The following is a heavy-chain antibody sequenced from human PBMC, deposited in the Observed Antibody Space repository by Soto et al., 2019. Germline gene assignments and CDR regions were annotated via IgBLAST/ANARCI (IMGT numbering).Heavy chain of an antibody. CDR3: ASPGDPDF. V-gene: IGHV3-23*01. Sequence: EVQLLESGGGLVQPGGSLRLSCAASGFTFNSYVLSWVRQAPGKGLEWVSAVSTTGNSAHYADSVRGRFTISSDNSKNTLYLQMNSLRAEDTAIYYCASPGDPDFWGQGTLVTVSS. D-gene: IGHD3-16*01. CDR1: GFTFNSYV. CDR2: VSTTGNSA. J-gene: IGHJ4*02.